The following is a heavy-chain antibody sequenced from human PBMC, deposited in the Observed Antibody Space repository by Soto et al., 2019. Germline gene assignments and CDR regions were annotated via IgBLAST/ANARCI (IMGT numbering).Heavy chain of an antibody. D-gene: IGHD1-1*01. J-gene: IGHJ4*02. CDR2: IYWDGES. CDR3: AHRDSTGTTTYFDS. Sequence: SGPTLVNPTDTLTLTCTFSGFSFTTTRMGVGWTRQPPGKALEWLAIIYWDGESRYNPLLRRRLTLTEDTSKNQVVLTMTKMDPKDKATYYCAHRDSTGTTTYFDSWGQGIPVTVSS. V-gene: IGHV2-5*02. CDR1: GFSFTTTRMG.